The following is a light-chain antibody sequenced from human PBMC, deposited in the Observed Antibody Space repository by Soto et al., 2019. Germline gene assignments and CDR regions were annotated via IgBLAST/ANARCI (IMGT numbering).Light chain of an antibody. V-gene: IGLV2-14*01. Sequence: QSALTQSASVSGSPGQSITVSCTGTSSDVGGYNYVSWYQQHPGKAPKLMIYEVSNRPSGVSKRFSGSKSGNTASLTISGLQAEDEADYFCSSYTSSHTYVFGSGTKLTVL. CDR3: SSYTSSHTYV. J-gene: IGLJ1*01. CDR1: SSDVGGYNY. CDR2: EVS.